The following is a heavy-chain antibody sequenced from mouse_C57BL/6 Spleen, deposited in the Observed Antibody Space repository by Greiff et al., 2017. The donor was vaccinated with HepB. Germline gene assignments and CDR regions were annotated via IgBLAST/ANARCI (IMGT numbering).Heavy chain of an antibody. D-gene: IGHD1-1*01. CDR1: GFTFSSYG. Sequence: EVQLQESGGDLVKPGGSLKLSCAASGFTFSSYGMSWVRQTPDKRLEWVATISSGGSYTYYPDSVKGRFTISRDNAKNTLYLQMSSLKSEDTAMYYCARQVITTVVATNYYAMDYWGQGTSVTVSS. CDR2: ISSGGSYT. CDR3: ARQVITTVVATNYYAMDY. V-gene: IGHV5-6*01. J-gene: IGHJ4*01.